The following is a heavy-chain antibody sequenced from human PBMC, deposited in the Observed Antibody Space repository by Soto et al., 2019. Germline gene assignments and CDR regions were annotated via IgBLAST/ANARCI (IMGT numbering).Heavy chain of an antibody. CDR1: GYTFTSYD. D-gene: IGHD6-13*01. CDR3: ARVSIAAAGDAFDI. CDR2: MNPNSGNT. J-gene: IGHJ3*02. V-gene: IGHV1-8*01. Sequence: QVQLVQSGAEVKKPGASVKVSCKASGYTFTSYDINWVRQATGQGLEWMGWMNPNSGNTGYAQKFQGRVTMTRNTSTSTAYMELSSLRSEDTAVYYCARVSIAAAGDAFDIWGQGTMVTVSS.